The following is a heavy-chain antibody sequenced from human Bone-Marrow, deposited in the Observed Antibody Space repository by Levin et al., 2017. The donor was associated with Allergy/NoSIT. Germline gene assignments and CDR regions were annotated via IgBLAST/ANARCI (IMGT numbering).Heavy chain of an antibody. Sequence: GGSLRLSCAASGFTFSSYSMNWVRQAPGKGLEWVSYISSSSSTIYYADSVKGRFTISRDNAKNSLYLQMNSLRDEDTAVYYCARAYYYYDSSAPYFDYWGQGTLVTVSS. D-gene: IGHD3-22*01. CDR3: ARAYYYYDSSAPYFDY. J-gene: IGHJ4*02. CDR2: ISSSSSTI. V-gene: IGHV3-48*02. CDR1: GFTFSSYS.